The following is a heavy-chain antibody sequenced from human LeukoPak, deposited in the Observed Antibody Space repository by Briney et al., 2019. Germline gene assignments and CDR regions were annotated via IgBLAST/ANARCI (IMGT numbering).Heavy chain of an antibody. Sequence: PGGSLRLSCAASGFTFSTYTMNWVRQAPGKGLEWVASIGSTSSNINYADSVEGRFTISRDNAKNSLYLQMNGLTAEDTAVYYCARLINYGSGSYYWFDPWGQGTLVTVSS. J-gene: IGHJ5*02. D-gene: IGHD3-10*01. CDR1: GFTFSTYT. CDR2: IGSTSSNI. V-gene: IGHV3-48*01. CDR3: ARLINYGSGSYYWFDP.